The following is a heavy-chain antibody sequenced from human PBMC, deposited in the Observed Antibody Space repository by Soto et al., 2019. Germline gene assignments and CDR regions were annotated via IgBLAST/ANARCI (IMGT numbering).Heavy chain of an antibody. Sequence: GGSLRLSCAASAVTFTGYGMHWVRQAPGKGLEWVAVIRFDGSNTYYADSVKGRFTISRDNARNMLYLQMNSLRAEDTAVYYCARDGVGSTAYFGYLAYWGMGTLVTVAS. J-gene: IGHJ4*02. CDR3: ARDGVGSTAYFGYLAY. CDR2: IRFDGSNT. D-gene: IGHD1-26*01. V-gene: IGHV3-33*01. CDR1: AVTFTGYG.